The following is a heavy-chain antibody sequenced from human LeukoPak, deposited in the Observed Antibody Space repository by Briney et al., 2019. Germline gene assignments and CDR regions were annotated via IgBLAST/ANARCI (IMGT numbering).Heavy chain of an antibody. CDR3: ARALTTLTYEGY. D-gene: IGHD1-1*01. Sequence: PGGSLGLSCAASGFTIRSNYMSWVRQAPGKGLEWVSVIYSGGNTYDADSVKGRFTFSKDNSKSTLYLQMTNLRVEDTAVYYCARALTTLTYEGYWGQGTLVTVSS. J-gene: IGHJ4*02. CDR2: IYSGGNT. CDR1: GFTIRSNY. V-gene: IGHV3-53*01.